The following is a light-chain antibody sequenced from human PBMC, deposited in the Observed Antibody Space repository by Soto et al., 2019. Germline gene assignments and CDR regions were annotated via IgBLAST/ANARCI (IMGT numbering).Light chain of an antibody. CDR3: QQSFTTPLT. CDR2: VAS. CDR1: QNIGRF. J-gene: IGKJ4*01. Sequence: DIQMTQSPSSLSASVGDRVTITCRASQNIGRFLNWHQQKPGKAPNVLINVASTLRSGVPSRFSGSGSGTDFNLTLNSLQPEDFATYFCQQSFTTPLTFGGGTKVEIK. V-gene: IGKV1-39*01.